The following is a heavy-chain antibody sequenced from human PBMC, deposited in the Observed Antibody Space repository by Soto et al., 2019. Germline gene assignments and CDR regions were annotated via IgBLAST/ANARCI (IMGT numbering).Heavy chain of an antibody. CDR2: ISGSGGST. V-gene: IGHV3-23*01. Sequence: PGGSLRLCCAASGFTFSSYAMSWVRQAPGKGLEWVSAISGSGGSTYYADSVKGRFTISRDNSKNTLYLEMNSLRVEDTAVYYCARDLDFSNERSIFAFWGQGTRVTVSS. J-gene: IGHJ4*02. CDR3: ARDLDFSNERSIFAF. D-gene: IGHD4-4*01. CDR1: GFTFSSYA.